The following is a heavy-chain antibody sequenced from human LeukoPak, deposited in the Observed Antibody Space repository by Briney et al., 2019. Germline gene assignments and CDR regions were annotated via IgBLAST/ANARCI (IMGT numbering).Heavy chain of an antibody. V-gene: IGHV4-39*07. CDR2: IYYSGST. D-gene: IGHD3-22*01. Sequence: SETLSLTCTVSGGSISSSSYYWGWIRQPPGKGLEWIGSIYYSGSTYYNPSLKSRVTISVDTSKNQFSLKLSSVTAADTAVYYCASEVRHSPMIVVVNWFDPWGQGTLVTVSS. J-gene: IGHJ5*02. CDR3: ASEVRHSPMIVVVNWFDP. CDR1: GGSISSSSYY.